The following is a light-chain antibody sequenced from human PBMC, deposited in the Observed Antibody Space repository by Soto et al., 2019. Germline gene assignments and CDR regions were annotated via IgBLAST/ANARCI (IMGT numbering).Light chain of an antibody. Sequence: LTQPASVSGSPGQSITISCTGTSSDVVGYNYVSWYQQHPGKAPKFMIYDVSNRPSGVSNRFSGSKSGNTASLTISGLQAEDEADYYCCSYTTSNTRQIVFGTGTKVTVL. CDR1: SSDVVGYNY. V-gene: IGLV2-14*01. CDR3: CSYTTSNTRQIV. CDR2: DVS. J-gene: IGLJ1*01.